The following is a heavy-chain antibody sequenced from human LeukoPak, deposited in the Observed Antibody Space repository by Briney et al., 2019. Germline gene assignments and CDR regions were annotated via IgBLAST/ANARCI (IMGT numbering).Heavy chain of an antibody. CDR1: GFTFSSYW. Sequence: GGSLRLSCAASGFTFSSYWMSWVRQAPGKGLEWVANIKQDGSEKYYVDSVKGRLTISRDNAKNSLYLQMNSLRAEDTAVYYCAMGYSGYVNDYWGQGTLVTVSS. D-gene: IGHD5-12*01. V-gene: IGHV3-7*01. CDR2: IKQDGSEK. CDR3: AMGYSGYVNDY. J-gene: IGHJ4*02.